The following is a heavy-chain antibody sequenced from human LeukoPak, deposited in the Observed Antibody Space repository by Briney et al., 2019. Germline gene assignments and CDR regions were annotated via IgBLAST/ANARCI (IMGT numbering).Heavy chain of an antibody. CDR1: GGSISSSNW. D-gene: IGHD2-21*02. CDR3: ARERVVTAIHYFDY. Sequence: PSETLSLTCAVSGGSISSSNWWSWVRQPPGKGLEWIGETYHSGSTNYNPSLKSRVTISVDKSKNQFSLRLSSVTAADTAVYYCARERVVTAIHYFDYWGQGTLVTVSS. J-gene: IGHJ4*02. CDR2: TYHSGST. V-gene: IGHV4-4*02.